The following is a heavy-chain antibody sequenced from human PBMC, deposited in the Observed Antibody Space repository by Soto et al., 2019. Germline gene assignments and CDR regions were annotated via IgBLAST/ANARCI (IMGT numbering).Heavy chain of an antibody. CDR2: ISYDGSNK. CDR1: GFTFSSYG. D-gene: IGHD6-19*01. Sequence: GGSKRLSCAASGFTFSSYGMHWVRQAPGKGLEWVAVISYDGSNKYYADSVKGRFTISRDNSKNTLYLQMNSLRAEDTAVYYCASQRTPGIAVAGLDYWGQGTLVTVSS. J-gene: IGHJ4*02. V-gene: IGHV3-30*03. CDR3: ASQRTPGIAVAGLDY.